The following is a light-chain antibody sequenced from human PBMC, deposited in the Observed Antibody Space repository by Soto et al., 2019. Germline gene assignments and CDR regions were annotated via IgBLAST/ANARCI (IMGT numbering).Light chain of an antibody. CDR3: QQYHRLSLT. V-gene: IGKV1-33*01. CDR2: DAS. Sequence: DIQMTQSPSSLSASVGDRLTITCQASQDISNHLNWYQQKPDKAPNLLIYDASSLETGVPSRFSGSGSGTDFTFTISSLQPEDIATYYWQQYHRLSLTFGGGTKVEIK. CDR1: QDISNH. J-gene: IGKJ4*01.